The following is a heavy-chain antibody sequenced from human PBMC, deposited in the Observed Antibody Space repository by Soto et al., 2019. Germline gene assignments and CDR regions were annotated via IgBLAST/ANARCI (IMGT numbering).Heavy chain of an antibody. J-gene: IGHJ4*02. D-gene: IGHD6-6*01. V-gene: IGHV1-3*01. CDR3: ARIAARPLYYFDY. Sequence: GASGKVSCKASGYTFTSYAMHCVRQAPGQRLEWMGWINAGNGNTKYSQKFQGRVTITRDTSASTAYMELSSLRSEDTAVYYCARIAARPLYYFDYWGQGTLVTAPQ. CDR2: INAGNGNT. CDR1: GYTFTSYA.